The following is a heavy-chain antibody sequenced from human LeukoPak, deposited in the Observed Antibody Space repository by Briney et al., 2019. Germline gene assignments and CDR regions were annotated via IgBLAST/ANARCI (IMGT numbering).Heavy chain of an antibody. CDR3: TRESGPYCPFGY. Sequence: SQTLSLTCGVSGGSITSTNWWSWVRQPPGQGLEWIGEISLTGRTNYNPSLIGRVIMSLDESRNQLSLTLTSVTAADTAMYYCTRESGPYCPFGYWGQGTLVVVPS. V-gene: IGHV4-4*02. CDR2: ISLTGRT. J-gene: IGHJ4*02. CDR1: GGSITSTNW. D-gene: IGHD1-26*01.